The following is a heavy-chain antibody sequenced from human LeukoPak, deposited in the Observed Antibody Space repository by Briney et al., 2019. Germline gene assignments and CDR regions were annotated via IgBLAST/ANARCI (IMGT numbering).Heavy chain of an antibody. CDR3: ATRFSGRPFDP. J-gene: IGHJ5*02. Sequence: PSQTLSLICTVSGAPISSGDYHWTWIRQPPGKGLEWIGYIYSSGSTYYNPSLKSRVSISVDTSKNHFSLQLTSVTAADTAVYYCATRFSGRPFDPWGQGTLVTVSS. CDR1: GAPISSGDYH. CDR2: IYSSGST. D-gene: IGHD1-26*01. V-gene: IGHV4-30-4*08.